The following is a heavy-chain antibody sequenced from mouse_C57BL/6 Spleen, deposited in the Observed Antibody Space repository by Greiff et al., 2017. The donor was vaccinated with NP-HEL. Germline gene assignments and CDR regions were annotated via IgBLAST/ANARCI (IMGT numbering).Heavy chain of an antibody. J-gene: IGHJ2*01. D-gene: IGHD1-1*01. CDR2: IDPENGDT. CDR3: TTGYYGSSPFDY. CDR1: GFNIKDDY. V-gene: IGHV14-4*01. Sequence: EVQLVESGAELVRPGASVKLSCTASGFNIKDDYMHWVKQRPEQGLEWIGWIDPENGDTEYASKFQGKATITADTSSNTAYLQLSSLTSEDTAVYYCTTGYYGSSPFDYWGQGTTLTVSS.